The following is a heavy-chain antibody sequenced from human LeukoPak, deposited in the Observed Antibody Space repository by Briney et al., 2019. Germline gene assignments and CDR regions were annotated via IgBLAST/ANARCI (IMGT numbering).Heavy chain of an antibody. Sequence: PGESLKISCKGSGYSFTSYWIGWVRQMPGKGLEWMGIIYPGDSDTRYSPSFQGQVTIPADKSISTAYLQWSSLKASDTAMYYCARHGIAAARKNWFDPWGQGTLVTVSS. V-gene: IGHV5-51*01. CDR2: IYPGDSDT. D-gene: IGHD6-13*01. J-gene: IGHJ5*02. CDR3: ARHGIAAARKNWFDP. CDR1: GYSFTSYW.